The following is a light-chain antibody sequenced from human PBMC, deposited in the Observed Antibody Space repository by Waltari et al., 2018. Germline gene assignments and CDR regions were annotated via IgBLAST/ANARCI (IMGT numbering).Light chain of an antibody. Sequence: EVVMTQSPATLSVSPGERATLSCRASQSVSSFVAWYQQKHGQDPRLLIYGASTRATGIPARFSGSGSGTEFTLTISSLQSEDCAVYYCQQYNDWPPLTFGGGTKVEIK. J-gene: IGKJ4*01. CDR1: QSVSSF. CDR2: GAS. V-gene: IGKV3-15*01. CDR3: QQYNDWPPLT.